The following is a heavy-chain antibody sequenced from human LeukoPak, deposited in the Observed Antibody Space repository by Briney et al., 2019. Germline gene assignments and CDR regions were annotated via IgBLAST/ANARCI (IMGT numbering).Heavy chain of an antibody. Sequence: GGSLRLSCAASGFTFSSYGMSWVRQAPGKGLEWVSAISGSGGSTYYADSVKGRFTISRDNSKNTLYLQINTLRAEDTAVYFCAKDRLGGPYFFHYWGQGTLVTVSS. J-gene: IGHJ4*02. CDR3: AKDRLGGPYFFHY. V-gene: IGHV3-23*01. CDR2: ISGSGGST. CDR1: GFTFSSYG. D-gene: IGHD3-16*01.